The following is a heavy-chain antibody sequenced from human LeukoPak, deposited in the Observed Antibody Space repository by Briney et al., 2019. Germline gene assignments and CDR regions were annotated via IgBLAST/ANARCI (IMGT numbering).Heavy chain of an antibody. D-gene: IGHD2/OR15-2a*01. CDR1: GFSFSDYS. V-gene: IGHV3-48*01. Sequence: GGSLRLSCAASGFSFSDYSMTWVRQAPGKGLDWVAYVRGSGTTIYYADSVKGRFTISRDNAKNSLYLQMNSLRAEDTAVYYCAKDPPPVIAGSSNWFDPWGQGTLVTVSS. CDR2: VRGSGTTI. J-gene: IGHJ5*02. CDR3: AKDPPPVIAGSSNWFDP.